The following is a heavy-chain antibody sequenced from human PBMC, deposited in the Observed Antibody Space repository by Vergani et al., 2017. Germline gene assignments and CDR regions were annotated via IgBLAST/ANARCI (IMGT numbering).Heavy chain of an antibody. J-gene: IGHJ4*02. CDR3: ARGESE. CDR1: CGSISSSSYY. V-gene: IGHV4-39*07. D-gene: IGHD3-10*01. CDR2: IYYRGST. Sequence: QLQLQESGPGLVKPSETLSLTCTVSCGSISSSSYYWGWIRQTPGKGLEWIGSIYYRGSTYYNPSLKSRVTISVDTSKNQFSLKLSSVTAADTAVYYCARGESEWGQGTLVTVSS.